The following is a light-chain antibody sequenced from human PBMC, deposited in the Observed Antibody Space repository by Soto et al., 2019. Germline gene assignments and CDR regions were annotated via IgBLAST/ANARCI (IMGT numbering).Light chain of an antibody. Sequence: EIVLTQSPATLSLSPGERATLSCRASQSVSSYLAWYQQKPGQAPGLLIYDASNRATGIPARFSGSGSGTDFTLTISSLEPADFAVYYCQQRSNWPRTFGQGTKVEIK. CDR2: DAS. J-gene: IGKJ1*01. CDR3: QQRSNWPRT. CDR1: QSVSSY. V-gene: IGKV3-11*01.